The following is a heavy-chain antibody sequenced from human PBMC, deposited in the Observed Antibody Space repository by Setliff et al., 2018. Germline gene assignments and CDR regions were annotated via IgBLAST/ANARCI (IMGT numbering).Heavy chain of an antibody. CDR3: ARMSGFFYIDV. V-gene: IGHV4-61*09. J-gene: IGHJ6*03. CDR1: GGSISGFNY. Sequence: SETLSLTCTVSGGSISGFNYWTWIRQPAGKGLEWIGQIYTSWSTNYNPSLKSRVTISLDTSKNQFSLKLNSVTAADTAVYYCARMSGFFYIDVWGNGTTVTVS. D-gene: IGHD3-3*01. CDR2: IYTSWST.